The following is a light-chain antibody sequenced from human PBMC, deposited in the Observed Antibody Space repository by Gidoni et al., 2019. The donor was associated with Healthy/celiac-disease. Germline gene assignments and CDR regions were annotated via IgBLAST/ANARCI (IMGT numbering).Light chain of an antibody. CDR3: QQRDT. CDR2: GAS. Sequence: EILSTQSPGTLSLSPGERATLSCRASQSVSSSYLAWYQQKPGQAPRLLIYGASSRATGIPDRFSGSVSGTDFTLTISRLEPEDFAVYYCQQRDTFGGGTKVEIK. V-gene: IGKV3-20*01. J-gene: IGKJ4*01. CDR1: QSVSSSY.